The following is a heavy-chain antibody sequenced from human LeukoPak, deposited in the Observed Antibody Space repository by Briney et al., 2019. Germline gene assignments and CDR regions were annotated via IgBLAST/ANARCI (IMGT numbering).Heavy chain of an antibody. D-gene: IGHD5-18*01. J-gene: IGHJ4*02. CDR1: GFTFSSYW. CDR3: TRDSVGVSYADY. Sequence: GGSLRLSCAASGFTFSSYWMNWVRQAPGKGLEWVANIKQDGSEKYYVDSVKGQFTISRDNAKNSLYLQMNSLRAEDTAVYYCTRDSVGVSYADYWGQGTLVTVSS. V-gene: IGHV3-7*03. CDR2: IKQDGSEK.